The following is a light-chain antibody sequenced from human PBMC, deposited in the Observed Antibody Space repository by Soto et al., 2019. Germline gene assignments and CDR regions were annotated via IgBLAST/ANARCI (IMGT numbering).Light chain of an antibody. CDR2: SES. V-gene: IGKV1-39*01. Sequence: DIQMTQSPSSLSASVGDRVTITCRASHSVSTYLNWFQLKPGKAPRLLIYSESRLQSAVPSRFSGSGSGADFSLTIISLQPEDFATYYFQQSYSTPLTFGGGTKVDFK. J-gene: IGKJ4*01. CDR1: HSVSTY. CDR3: QQSYSTPLT.